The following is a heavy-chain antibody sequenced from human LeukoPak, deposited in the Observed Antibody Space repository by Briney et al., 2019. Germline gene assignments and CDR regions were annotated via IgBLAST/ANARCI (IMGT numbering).Heavy chain of an antibody. Sequence: GASVKVSCKASGYTFTGYYMHWVRPAPGQGLEWMGWINPNSGGTNYAQKFQGRVTMTRDTSISTAYMELSSLRSDDTAVYYCARVFPRDILRDFGDYWGQGTLVTVSS. V-gene: IGHV1-2*02. J-gene: IGHJ4*02. D-gene: IGHD3-9*01. CDR3: ARVFPRDILRDFGDY. CDR1: GYTFTGYY. CDR2: INPNSGGT.